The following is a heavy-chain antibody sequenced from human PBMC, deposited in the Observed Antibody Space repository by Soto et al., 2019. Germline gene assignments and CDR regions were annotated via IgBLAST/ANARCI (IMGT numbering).Heavy chain of an antibody. Sequence: EVRLLESGGGLVQPGGSLRLSCAASGFTFSVYVMSWVRQAPGKGLEWVSGISGSGDSTHYADSVKGRFTVSRDNSKSRLYLQTNSLRAEDTAIYYCAKALYGGFTYWGQGTLVTVSS. CDR1: GFTFSVYV. CDR2: ISGSGDST. V-gene: IGHV3-23*01. CDR3: AKALYGGFTY. J-gene: IGHJ4*02. D-gene: IGHD3-10*01.